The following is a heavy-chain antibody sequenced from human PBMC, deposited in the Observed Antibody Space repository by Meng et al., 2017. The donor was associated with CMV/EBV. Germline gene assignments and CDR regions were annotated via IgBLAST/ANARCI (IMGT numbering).Heavy chain of an antibody. CDR2: ISYDGSNK. CDR1: GFTFSSYA. D-gene: IGHD2-2*01. V-gene: IGHV3-30-3*01. CDR3: ARELIVVLPAAIWAYYYGMDV. J-gene: IGHJ6*02. Sequence: GGLLRLSCAASGFTFSSYAMYWVRQAPGKGLEWVAVISYDGSNKYDADSVKGRFTISRDNSKNTLYLQMNSLRAEDTAVYYCARELIVVLPAAIWAYYYGMDVWGQGTTVTVSS.